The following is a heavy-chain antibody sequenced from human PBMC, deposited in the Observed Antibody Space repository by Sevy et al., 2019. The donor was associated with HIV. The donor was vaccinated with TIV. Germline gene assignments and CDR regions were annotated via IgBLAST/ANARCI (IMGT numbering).Heavy chain of an antibody. D-gene: IGHD3-22*01. V-gene: IGHV3-30*18. Sequence: GGSLRLSCAASRFTFSSYGMHWVRQAPGKGLEWVAVISYDGSNKYADSVKDRFTISRDNSKNTLYLQMNSLRPEDTALYSCAKAQDGSGYSAYGMDVWGQGTTVTVSS. J-gene: IGHJ6*02. CDR3: AKAQDGSGYSAYGMDV. CDR1: RFTFSSYG. CDR2: ISYDGSNK.